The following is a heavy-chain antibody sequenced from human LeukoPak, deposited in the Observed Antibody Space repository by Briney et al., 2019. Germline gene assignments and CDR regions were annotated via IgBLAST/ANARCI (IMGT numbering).Heavy chain of an antibody. Sequence: GGSLRLSCAASGFTFSSYWMGWVRQAPGNGPEWVANIKEDESEKNYVDSVKGRFTISRDSAKSALYLQMNSLRAEDTAVYYCARDAGVSRNYYGNAIGSYYDPWGQGTLVTVSS. CDR1: GFTFSSYW. D-gene: IGHD3-22*01. CDR2: IKEDESEK. J-gene: IGHJ5*02. CDR3: ARDAGVSRNYYGNAIGSYYDP. V-gene: IGHV3-7*01.